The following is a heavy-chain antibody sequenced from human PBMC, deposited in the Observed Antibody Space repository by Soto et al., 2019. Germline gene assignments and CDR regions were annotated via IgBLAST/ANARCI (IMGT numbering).Heavy chain of an antibody. CDR1: GYSFTSYW. V-gene: IGHV5-51*01. CDR2: IYPGDSDT. Sequence: SLKISCKGFGYSFTSYWIGWVRQMPGKGLEWMGIIYPGDSDTRYSPSFQGQVTISADKSISTAYLQWSSLKASDTAMYYCARTYCGGDCLPGYYYGMDAWRKGPTVTVSS. D-gene: IGHD2-21*02. CDR3: ARTYCGGDCLPGYYYGMDA. J-gene: IGHJ6*04.